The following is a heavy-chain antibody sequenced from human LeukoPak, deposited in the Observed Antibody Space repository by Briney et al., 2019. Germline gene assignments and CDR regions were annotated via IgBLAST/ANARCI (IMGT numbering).Heavy chain of an antibody. CDR1: GFTLSSYW. CDR3: VRGGDY. V-gene: IGHV3-7*01. Sequence: GGSLRLSCAASGFTLSSYWMNWVRQAPGKGLEWVANINQDGNKRYYVDSVKGRFTISRDDAKNSLYLQMNSLGAEDTAVYYCVRGGDYWGQGTLVTVSS. J-gene: IGHJ4*02. CDR2: INQDGNKR.